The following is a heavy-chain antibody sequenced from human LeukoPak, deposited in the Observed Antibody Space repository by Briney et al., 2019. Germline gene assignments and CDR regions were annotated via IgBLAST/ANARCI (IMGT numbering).Heavy chain of an antibody. V-gene: IGHV1-69*13. CDR2: IIPIFGTA. D-gene: IGHD4-17*01. Sequence: GASVKVSCKASGYTFTSYGISWVRQAPGQGLEWMGGIIPIFGTANYAQKFQGRVTITADESTSTAYMELSSLRSEDTAVYYCARGPPNGYGDYGVFNDYWGQGTLVTVSS. J-gene: IGHJ4*02. CDR1: GYTFTSYG. CDR3: ARGPPNGYGDYGVFNDY.